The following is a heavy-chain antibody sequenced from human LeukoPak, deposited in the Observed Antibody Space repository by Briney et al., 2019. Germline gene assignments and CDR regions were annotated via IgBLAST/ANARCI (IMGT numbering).Heavy chain of an antibody. D-gene: IGHD3-22*01. V-gene: IGHV4-30-2*01. CDR3: ASQYYYDSSGYHMDY. CDR2: IYHSGST. Sequence: SETLSLTCAVSGGSISSGGYSWCWLRQPPGKGLEWLGYIYHSGSTYYNPSLKSRVTISVDRSKNQFSLKLSSVTAADTAVYYCASQYYYDSSGYHMDYWGQGTLVTVSS. CDR1: GGSISSGGYS. J-gene: IGHJ4*02.